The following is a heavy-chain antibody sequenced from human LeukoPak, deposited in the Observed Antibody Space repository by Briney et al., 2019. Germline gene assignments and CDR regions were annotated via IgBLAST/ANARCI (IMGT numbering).Heavy chain of an antibody. CDR1: GDSISSSSYY. CDR2: IYFSGTT. J-gene: IGHJ4*02. D-gene: IGHD5-18*01. Sequence: SETLSLTCTVSGDSISSSSYYWGWIRQPPGKGLEWIGSIYFSGTTYYNPSLKSRVTMSADTSKTQFSLKLRSVTAADTAVFYCARHSSGYSYGHAPFDYWGQGTLVTVSS. CDR3: ARHSSGYSYGHAPFDY. V-gene: IGHV4-39*01.